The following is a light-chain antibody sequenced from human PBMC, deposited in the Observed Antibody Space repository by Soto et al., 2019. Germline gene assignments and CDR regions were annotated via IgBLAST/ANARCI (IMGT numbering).Light chain of an antibody. Sequence: EMVLTHSPATLSLSPGERATLSCRASQSVSSYLAWYQQKPGQAPRLLIYDASNRATGIPARFSGGGSGTDFTLTISSLEPEDFAVYYCQQRSNWPRFTFGPGTKVDIK. CDR2: DAS. J-gene: IGKJ3*01. CDR1: QSVSSY. V-gene: IGKV3-11*01. CDR3: QQRSNWPRFT.